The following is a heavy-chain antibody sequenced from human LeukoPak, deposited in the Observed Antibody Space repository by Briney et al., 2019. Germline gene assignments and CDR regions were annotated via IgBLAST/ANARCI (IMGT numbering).Heavy chain of an antibody. Sequence: GGSLRLSCAASGFTVSSYYMNWVRQAPGKGLEWVSVIYSGSSTYYADSVQGRFTISRDNSKNTLYLQMNSLRVEDTAFYYCARSNYGDWHFDLWGRGTLVTVSS. V-gene: IGHV3-53*01. CDR3: ARSNYGDWHFDL. J-gene: IGHJ2*01. D-gene: IGHD3-10*01. CDR1: GFTVSSYY. CDR2: IYSGSST.